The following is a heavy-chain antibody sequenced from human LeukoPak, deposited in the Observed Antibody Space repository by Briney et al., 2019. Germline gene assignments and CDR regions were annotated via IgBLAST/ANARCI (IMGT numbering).Heavy chain of an antibody. V-gene: IGHV3-9*01. CDR2: ISWNSGSI. CDR3: ARAPRHLITYYYDSSGYYCDY. Sequence: PGGSLRLSCAASGFTFDGYAMHWVRQAPGKGLEWVSGISWNSGSIGYADSVKGRFTISRDNAKNSLYLQMNSLRAEDTAVYYCARAPRHLITYYYDSSGYYCDYWGQGTLVTVSS. D-gene: IGHD3-22*01. J-gene: IGHJ4*02. CDR1: GFTFDGYA.